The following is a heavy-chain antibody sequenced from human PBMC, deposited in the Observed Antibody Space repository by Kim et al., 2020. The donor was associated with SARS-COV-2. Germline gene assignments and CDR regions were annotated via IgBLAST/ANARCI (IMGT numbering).Heavy chain of an antibody. CDR2: IYSGGST. J-gene: IGHJ6*02. D-gene: IGHD1-26*01. CDR1: GFTVSSNY. V-gene: IGHV3-53*01. Sequence: GGSLRLSCAASGFTVSSNYMSWVRQAPGKGLEWVSVIYSGGSTYYADSVKGRFTISRDNSKNTLYLQMNSLRAEDTAVYYCARERAIVGATNYYYGMDVWGQGTTVTVSS. CDR3: ARERAIVGATNYYYGMDV.